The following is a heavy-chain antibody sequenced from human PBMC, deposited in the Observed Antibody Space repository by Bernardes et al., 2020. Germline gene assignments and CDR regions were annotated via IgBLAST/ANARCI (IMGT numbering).Heavy chain of an antibody. Sequence: GGSLRLSCAASGFTLRSYWMHWVRQAPGKGLVWVSRINSDGSSTKYADSVKGRFTIYRDNAKTTLSLEMNSLRAEDTAVYYCARDGYCSSTSCYMGAFDIWGQGTLATGSS. CDR3: ARDGYCSSTSCYMGAFDI. D-gene: IGHD2-2*02. CDR2: INSDGSST. J-gene: IGHJ3*02. V-gene: IGHV3-74*03. CDR1: GFTLRSYW.